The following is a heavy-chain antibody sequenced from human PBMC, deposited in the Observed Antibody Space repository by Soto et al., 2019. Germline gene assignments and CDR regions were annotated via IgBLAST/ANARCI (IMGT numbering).Heavy chain of an antibody. J-gene: IGHJ3*02. CDR1: GYTFTSYY. Sequence: ASVKVSCKASGYTFTSYYMHWVRQAPGQGLEWMGIINPSGGSTSYAQKFQGRVTMIRDTSTSTVYMELSSLRSEDTAVYYCARDGPRDDSSGYYPPVEAFDIWGQGTMVTVSS. CDR3: ARDGPRDDSSGYYPPVEAFDI. D-gene: IGHD3-22*01. V-gene: IGHV1-46*01. CDR2: INPSGGST.